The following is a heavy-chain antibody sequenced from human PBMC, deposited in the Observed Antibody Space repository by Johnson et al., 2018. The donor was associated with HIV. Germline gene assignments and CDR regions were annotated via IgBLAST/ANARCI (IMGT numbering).Heavy chain of an antibody. J-gene: IGHJ3*02. CDR2: IRYDGSKK. V-gene: IGHV3-30*02. CDR3: AKDRVDTAMVVNAFDI. Sequence: VQLVESGGGVVQPGGSLRLSCAASGFTFSSYGMNWVRQAPGKGLEWVAFIRYDGSKKYSGDSVKGRLTISRDNSKNTFYLQMNSLRAEDTAMYYCAKDRVDTAMVVNAFDIWGQGTMVTVSS. CDR1: GFTFSSYG. D-gene: IGHD5-18*01.